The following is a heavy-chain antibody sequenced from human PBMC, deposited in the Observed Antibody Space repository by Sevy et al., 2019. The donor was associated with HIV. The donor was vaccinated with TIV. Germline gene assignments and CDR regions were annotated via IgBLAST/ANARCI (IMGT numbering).Heavy chain of an antibody. J-gene: IGHJ4*02. CDR2: ISWNSATI. D-gene: IGHD2-15*01. CDR1: GFTFDDYG. Sequence: GGSLRLSCAASGFTFDDYGMHWVRQAPGKGLEWVSGISWNSATIVYADSAKGRFTISRNNARNSLYLQMNSLRVEDMAFYYCAKGAGSSLLSAIAYWGQGTLVTVSS. CDR3: AKGAGSSLLSAIAY. V-gene: IGHV3-9*03.